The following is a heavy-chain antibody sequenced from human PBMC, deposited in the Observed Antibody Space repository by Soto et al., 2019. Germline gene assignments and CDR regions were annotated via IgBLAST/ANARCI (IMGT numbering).Heavy chain of an antibody. J-gene: IGHJ4*02. Sequence: SETLSLTCAVYGGSFSGYYWSWIRQPPGKGLEWIGEINHSGSTNCNPSLKSRVTISVDTSKNQFSLKLSSVTAADTAVYYCARRVRAFGVVISYFDYWGQGTLVTVSS. CDR3: ARRVRAFGVVISYFDY. CDR2: INHSGST. CDR1: GGSFSGYY. D-gene: IGHD3-3*01. V-gene: IGHV4-34*01.